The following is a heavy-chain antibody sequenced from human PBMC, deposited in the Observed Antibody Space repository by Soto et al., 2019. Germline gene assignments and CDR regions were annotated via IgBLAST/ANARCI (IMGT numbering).Heavy chain of an antibody. Sequence: EVQLVESGGGLVQPGGSLRLSCAASGFTFSSYEMNWVRQAPGKGLEWVSYISSSGSTIYYADSVKGRFTISRDNAKNSLYLQMTSLRAEDTAVYYCARGGPGGTVTTIKNYYYYGMDVWGQGTTVTVSS. D-gene: IGHD4-17*01. CDR1: GFTFSSYE. V-gene: IGHV3-48*03. J-gene: IGHJ6*02. CDR2: ISSSGSTI. CDR3: ARGGPGGTVTTIKNYYYYGMDV.